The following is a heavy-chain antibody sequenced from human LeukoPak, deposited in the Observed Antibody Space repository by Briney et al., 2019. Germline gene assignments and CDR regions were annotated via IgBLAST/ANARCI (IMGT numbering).Heavy chain of an antibody. Sequence: ASVKVSRKASGYTFTSYGISWVRQAPGQGLEWMGWVSAYNGNTNYAQKLQGRVTMTTDTSTSTAYMELRSLRSDDTAVYYCARSGRCSGGSCYYYYGMDVWGQGTTVTVSS. D-gene: IGHD2-15*01. CDR2: VSAYNGNT. V-gene: IGHV1-18*01. CDR3: ARSGRCSGGSCYYYYGMDV. CDR1: GYTFTSYG. J-gene: IGHJ6*02.